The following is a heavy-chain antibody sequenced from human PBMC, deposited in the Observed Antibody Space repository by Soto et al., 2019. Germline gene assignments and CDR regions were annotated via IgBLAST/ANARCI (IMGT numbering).Heavy chain of an antibody. Sequence: QVQLVESGGGVVQPGKSLRLSCAASGFTFSSYGMHWVRQAPGKGLEWVAVISYDGSNKYYADSVKGRFTISRDNSKNTLYLQMNSLRAEDTAVYYCAKDVGPCGGDCYPPSDYWGQGTLVTASS. CDR3: AKDVGPCGGDCYPPSDY. CDR2: ISYDGSNK. CDR1: GFTFSSYG. J-gene: IGHJ4*02. D-gene: IGHD2-21*02. V-gene: IGHV3-30*18.